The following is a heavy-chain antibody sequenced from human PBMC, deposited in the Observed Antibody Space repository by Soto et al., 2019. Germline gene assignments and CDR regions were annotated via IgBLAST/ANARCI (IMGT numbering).Heavy chain of an antibody. CDR2: IYYTGTT. V-gene: IGHV4-59*08. Sequence: QVQLQESDPGLVKPSETLSLTCTVSGGSISNYYWSWIRQPPGKALEWVGHIYYTGTTYHNPSLKSRVTISVDTSKNQFSLTLTSVTAADTAVYYCARHRPGPYDYWGQGTLVTVSS. D-gene: IGHD2-8*02. J-gene: IGHJ4*02. CDR1: GGSISNYY. CDR3: ARHRPGPYDY.